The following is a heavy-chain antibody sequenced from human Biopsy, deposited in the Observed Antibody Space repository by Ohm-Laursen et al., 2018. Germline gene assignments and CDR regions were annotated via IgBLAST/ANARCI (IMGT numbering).Heavy chain of an antibody. CDR1: GGPSSNYA. V-gene: IGHV1-69*04. CDR3: AADADGYYTEFDY. J-gene: IGHJ4*02. CDR2: IVPVLGHL. D-gene: IGHD3-3*01. Sequence: AASVKVSCNASGGPSSNYAFSWVRQAPGQGLEWVGRIVPVLGHLNYAQRFQGRVSITADKSTSYVFMELSRLTSGDTAVYYCAADADGYYTEFDYWGPGTLVTVSS.